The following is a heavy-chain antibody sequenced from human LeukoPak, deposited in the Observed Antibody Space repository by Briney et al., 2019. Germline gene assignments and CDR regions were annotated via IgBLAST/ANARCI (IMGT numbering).Heavy chain of an antibody. D-gene: IGHD6-13*01. V-gene: IGHV3-30*18. CDR2: ISYDGSNK. CDR1: GFTFSSYG. CDR3: AKNTAADYAFDI. J-gene: IGHJ3*02. Sequence: GRSLRLSCAASGFTFSSYGMHWVRQAPGKGLEWVAVISYDGSNKYYADSVKGRFTISRDNSKNTLYLQMNSLGAEDTAVYYCAKNTAADYAFDIWGQGTMVTVSS.